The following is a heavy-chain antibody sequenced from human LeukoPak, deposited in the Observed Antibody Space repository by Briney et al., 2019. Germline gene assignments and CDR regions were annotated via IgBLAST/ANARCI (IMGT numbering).Heavy chain of an antibody. V-gene: IGHV3-30-3*01. Sequence: GRSLRLSCAASGFTFSTYFMHWVRQAPGKGLEWVADIASDGSHTFYVESVKGRFTISRDNSKNTLYLQMNSLRAEDTAVYFCARERQDTILHSGASDIWGQGTMVTVSS. CDR3: ARERQDTILHSGASDI. J-gene: IGHJ3*02. CDR1: GFTFSTYF. CDR2: IASDGSHT. D-gene: IGHD2-21*01.